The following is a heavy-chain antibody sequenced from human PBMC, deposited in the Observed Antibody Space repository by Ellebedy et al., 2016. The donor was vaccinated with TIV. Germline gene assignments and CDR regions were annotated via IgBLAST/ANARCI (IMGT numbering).Heavy chain of an antibody. CDR3: SRHTDYALDY. CDR2: YSGGST. D-gene: IGHD4-17*01. V-gene: IGHV3-66*04. Sequence: PGGSLRLSCGASGFIFKNFLMYWVRQAPGKGLEWVSVYSGGSTYYADSVKGRFTISRDNSKNTLYLQMNSLRAEDTAVYYCSRHTDYALDYWGQGALVTVSS. CDR1: GFIFKNFL. J-gene: IGHJ4*02.